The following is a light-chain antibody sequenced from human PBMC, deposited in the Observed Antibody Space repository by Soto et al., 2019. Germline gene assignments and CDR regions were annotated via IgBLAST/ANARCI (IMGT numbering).Light chain of an antibody. CDR3: CSYVSSSTSYV. Sequence: QSALTQPASVSGSPGQSITISCTGTRLDVGGYNYVSWYQQQPGKAPKLIIYEVTNRPSGVSDRFSGSKSDNTASLTISGLQTEDEADYYCCSYVSSSTSYVFGTGTKVTAL. V-gene: IGLV2-14*03. CDR1: RLDVGGYNY. J-gene: IGLJ1*01. CDR2: EVT.